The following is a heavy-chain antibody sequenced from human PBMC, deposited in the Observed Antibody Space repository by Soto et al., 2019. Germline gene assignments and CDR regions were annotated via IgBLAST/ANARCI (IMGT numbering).Heavy chain of an antibody. Sequence: ASVKVSCKVSGYTLTELSMHWVRQAPGKGLEWMGGFDPEDGETIYAQKFQARVTMTEDTSTDTAYMELSSLRSEDTAVYYCATDPAYYYDSSGSILGTRSRAIDYWGQGTLVSVS. J-gene: IGHJ4*02. CDR1: GYTLTELS. CDR3: ATDPAYYYDSSGSILGTRSRAIDY. D-gene: IGHD3-22*01. CDR2: FDPEDGET. V-gene: IGHV1-24*01.